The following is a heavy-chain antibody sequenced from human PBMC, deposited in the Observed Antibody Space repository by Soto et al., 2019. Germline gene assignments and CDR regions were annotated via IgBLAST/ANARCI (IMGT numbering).Heavy chain of an antibody. J-gene: IGHJ4*02. CDR2: IIPIFCTA. CDR3: ASQNQGYCSSTSCHATFDY. CDR1: GGTFSSYA. D-gene: IGHD2-2*01. V-gene: IGHV1-69*13. Sequence: ASVKVSCKASGGTFSSYAISWVRQAPGQGLEWMGGIIPIFCTANYAQKFQGRVTITADESTSTAYMERSSLRSEDTAVYYCASQNQGYCSSTSCHATFDYWGQGTLVTVS.